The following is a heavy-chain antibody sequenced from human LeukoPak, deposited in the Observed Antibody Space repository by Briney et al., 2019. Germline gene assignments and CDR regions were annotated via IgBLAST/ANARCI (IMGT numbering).Heavy chain of an antibody. D-gene: IGHD6-13*01. CDR1: RCTFSNYA. CDR3: AKGGSSWSYYFDY. J-gene: IGHJ4*02. Sequence: GGSLRLSCAASRCTFSNYAMTWVRQTPGKGLEWVSAISASAGTTYYADSVEGRFTISRDNSKNTLYLQMNSLRSDDTALYYCAKGGSSWSYYFDYWGQGTLVTVSS. V-gene: IGHV3-23*01. CDR2: ISASAGTT.